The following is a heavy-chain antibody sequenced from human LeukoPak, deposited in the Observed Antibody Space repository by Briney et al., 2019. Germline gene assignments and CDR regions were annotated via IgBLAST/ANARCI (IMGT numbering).Heavy chain of an antibody. V-gene: IGHV3-30*18. CDR1: GFTFSSYG. D-gene: IGHD3/OR15-3a*01. J-gene: IGHJ4*02. Sequence: GRSLRLSCAASGFTFSSYGMHWVRQAPGKGLEWVAVISYDRSNKYYADSVKGRFTISRDNSKNTLYLQMNSLRAEDTAVYYCAKDWTPIATGPDYWGQGTLVTVSS. CDR2: ISYDRSNK. CDR3: AKDWTPIATGPDY.